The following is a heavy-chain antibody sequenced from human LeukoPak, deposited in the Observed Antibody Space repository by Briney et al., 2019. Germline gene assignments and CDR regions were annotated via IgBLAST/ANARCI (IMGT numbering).Heavy chain of an antibody. V-gene: IGHV3-23*01. D-gene: IGHD2-15*01. J-gene: IGHJ4*02. Sequence: GGSLRLSCAASGFSFRNYAMNWVRQAPGKGLEWVSSISASGSSIYYADSVKGRFSISRDNAKNSLYLQMSSLRAEDTAVYYCARSHCSGGSCYFYYFDYWGQGTLVTVSS. CDR3: ARSHCSGGSCYFYYFDY. CDR2: ISASGSSI. CDR1: GFSFRNYA.